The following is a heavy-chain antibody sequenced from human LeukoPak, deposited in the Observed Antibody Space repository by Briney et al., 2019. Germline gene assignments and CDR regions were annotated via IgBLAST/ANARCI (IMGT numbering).Heavy chain of an antibody. CDR3: ARSAGGGKPIDY. V-gene: IGHV3-30*03. J-gene: IGHJ4*02. Sequence: GGSLRLSCAASGFTFSSYGMHWVRQAPGKGLEWVAVISYDGSNKYYADSVKGRVTISRDNSKNTLYLDLNSLRIEDTSVFYCARSAGGGKPIDYWGQGTLVTVSS. D-gene: IGHD1-14*01. CDR2: ISYDGSNK. CDR1: GFTFSSYG.